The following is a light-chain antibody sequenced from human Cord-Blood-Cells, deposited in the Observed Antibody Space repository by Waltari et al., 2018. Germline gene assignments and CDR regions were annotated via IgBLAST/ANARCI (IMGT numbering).Light chain of an antibody. J-gene: IGKJ2*01. CDR2: AAS. CDR1: QSISSD. V-gene: IGKV1-39*01. Sequence: DIQMTQSQSSLSASVGDSVTIPCRASQSISSDLNGYQQKPGNAPKLLIYAASCLQSGVPSRFSGRGSGTDFTLTISSLQPEDFATYYCQQSYSTPYTFGQGTKLEIK. CDR3: QQSYSTPYT.